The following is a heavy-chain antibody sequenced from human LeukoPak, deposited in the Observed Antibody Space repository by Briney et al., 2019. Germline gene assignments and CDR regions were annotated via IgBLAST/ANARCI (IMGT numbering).Heavy chain of an antibody. D-gene: IGHD2-15*01. Sequence: GASVKVSCKASGYTFTSYAMHWVRQAPGQRLEWMGWINAGNGNTKYSQKFQGIVTITRDTSASTAYMELSSLRSEDTAVYYCARNARYCSGGSCSLDAFDIWGQGTMVTVSS. J-gene: IGHJ3*02. CDR2: INAGNGNT. CDR3: ARNARYCSGGSCSLDAFDI. V-gene: IGHV1-3*01. CDR1: GYTFTSYA.